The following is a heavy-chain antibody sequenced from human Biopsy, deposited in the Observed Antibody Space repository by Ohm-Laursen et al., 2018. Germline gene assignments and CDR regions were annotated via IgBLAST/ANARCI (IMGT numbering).Heavy chain of an antibody. CDR1: GGTFSNYG. Sequence: SVKVSCKAPGGTFSNYGVNWVRQAPGQGLEWLGGNIPILGTGNYAQKFQDRVTVAADTSTSTATMELRSLRSDDASVYYCATKLTGYFHHWGQGTLVIVSS. J-gene: IGHJ1*01. D-gene: IGHD3-9*01. CDR3: ATKLTGYFHH. CDR2: NIPILGTG. V-gene: IGHV1-69*06.